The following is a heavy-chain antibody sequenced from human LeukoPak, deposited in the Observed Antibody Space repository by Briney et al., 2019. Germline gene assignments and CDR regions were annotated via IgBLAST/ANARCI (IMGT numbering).Heavy chain of an antibody. D-gene: IGHD5-18*01. CDR2: IYYSGST. Sequence: SETLSLTCTVSGGSISSSSYYWGWIRQPPGKGLEWIGSIYYSGSTYYNPSLKSRVTISVDTSKNQFSLKLSSVTAADTAVYYCARRTVTYSYASKTHAFDIWGQGTMVTVSS. J-gene: IGHJ3*02. V-gene: IGHV4-39*01. CDR3: ARRTVTYSYASKTHAFDI. CDR1: GGSISSSSYY.